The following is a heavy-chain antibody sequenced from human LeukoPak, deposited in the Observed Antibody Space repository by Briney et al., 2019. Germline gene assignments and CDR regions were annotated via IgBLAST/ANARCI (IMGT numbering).Heavy chain of an antibody. CDR3: ARGDFGVVRPFDF. CDR2: ISYDGSNK. J-gene: IGHJ4*02. Sequence: GGSLRLSCAASGFTFSSRGMSWVRQAPGKGLEWVAVISYDGSNKYYADSVKGRFTISRDNPKSTLYLQMDSLRAEDTAVYYCARGDFGVVRPFDFWGQGTLVTVSS. CDR1: GFTFSSRG. D-gene: IGHD3-3*01. V-gene: IGHV3-30*03.